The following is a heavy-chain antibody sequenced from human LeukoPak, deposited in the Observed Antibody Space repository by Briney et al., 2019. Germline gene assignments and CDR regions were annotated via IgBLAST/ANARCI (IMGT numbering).Heavy chain of an antibody. D-gene: IGHD2-15*01. V-gene: IGHV1-69*13. Sequence: SVKVSCKASGYTFTSYAMNWVRQAPGQGLEWMGGIIPIFGTANYAQKFQGRVTITADESTSTAYMELSSLRSEDTAVYYCAVVVAASSYYYYGMDVWGQGTTVTVSS. CDR2: IIPIFGTA. CDR1: GYTFTSYA. J-gene: IGHJ6*02. CDR3: AVVVAASSYYYYGMDV.